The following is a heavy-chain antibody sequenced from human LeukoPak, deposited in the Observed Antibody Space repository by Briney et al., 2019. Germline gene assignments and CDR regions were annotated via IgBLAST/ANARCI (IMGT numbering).Heavy chain of an antibody. CDR3: ARSGGSSGPDAFDI. J-gene: IGHJ3*02. D-gene: IGHD3-22*01. CDR1: GFTFSSYE. Sequence: PGGSLRLSCAASGFTFSSYEMNWVRQAPGKGLEWVPYISSSGSTIYYADSVKGRFTISRDNAKNSLYLQMNSLRAEDTAVYYCARSGGSSGPDAFDIWGQGTMVTVSS. CDR2: ISSSGSTI. V-gene: IGHV3-48*03.